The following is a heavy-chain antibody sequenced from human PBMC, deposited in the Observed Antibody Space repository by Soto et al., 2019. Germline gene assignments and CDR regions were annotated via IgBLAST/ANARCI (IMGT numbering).Heavy chain of an antibody. CDR1: GYTFTSYG. CDR3: ARVREESYYYGMDV. V-gene: IGHV1-2*04. D-gene: IGHD1-26*01. Sequence: GASVKVSCKASGYTFTSYGISWVRQAPGQGLEWMGWINPNSGGTNYAQKFQGWVTMTRDTSISTAYMELSRLRSDDTAVYYCARVREESYYYGMDVWGQGTTVTVSS. J-gene: IGHJ6*02. CDR2: INPNSGGT.